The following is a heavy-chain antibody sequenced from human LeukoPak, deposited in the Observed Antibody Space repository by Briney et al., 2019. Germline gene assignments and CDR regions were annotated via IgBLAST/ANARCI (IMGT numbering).Heavy chain of an antibody. J-gene: IGHJ5*02. Sequence: ASVKVSCKASGYTFTGYYLHWVRQAPGQGLEWMGWINPNSGGTNYAQKFQGWVTMTRDTSISTAYMELSRLRSDDTAVYYCARVRRFGESKGWFDPWGQGTLVTVSS. V-gene: IGHV1-2*04. CDR2: INPNSGGT. D-gene: IGHD3-10*01. CDR1: GYTFTGYY. CDR3: ARVRRFGESKGWFDP.